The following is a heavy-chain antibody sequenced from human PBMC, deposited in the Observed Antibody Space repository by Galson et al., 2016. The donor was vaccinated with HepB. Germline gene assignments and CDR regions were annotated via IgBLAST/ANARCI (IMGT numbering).Heavy chain of an antibody. V-gene: IGHV3-30*03. CDR3: ALGPYFDWAYLNH. D-gene: IGHD3-9*01. CDR2: ISHDGDNK. J-gene: IGHJ4*02. CDR1: GFTFSNYG. Sequence: SLRLSCAASGFTFSNYGMHWVRQAPGKGLEWVAVISHDGDNKNSADSVEGRFIISRDNSKNTLYLQMNSLRDDDTAFHYCALGPYFDWAYLNHWGKGTLVTVSS.